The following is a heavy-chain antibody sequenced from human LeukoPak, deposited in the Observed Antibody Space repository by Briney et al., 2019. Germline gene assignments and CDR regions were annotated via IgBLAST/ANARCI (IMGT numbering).Heavy chain of an antibody. CDR3: ARTTIAAHSFDY. D-gene: IGHD6-6*01. V-gene: IGHV4-61*02. CDR1: GGSISSGSYY. CDR2: MYSSGST. J-gene: IGHJ4*02. Sequence: SETLSLTCTVSGGSISSGSYYWSWIRQPAGKGLEWIGRMYSSGSTNYNPSLKSRVTISVDTSKNQFSLKLSSVTAADTAVFYCARTTIAAHSFDYWGQGTLVTVSS.